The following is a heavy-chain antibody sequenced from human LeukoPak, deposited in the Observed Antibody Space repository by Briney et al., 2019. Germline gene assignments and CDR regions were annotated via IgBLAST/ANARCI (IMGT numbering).Heavy chain of an antibody. CDR1: GFTFSSYS. Sequence: GGSLRLSCAASGFTFSSYSMNWVRQAPGKGLEWVSSISSSSSYIYYADSVKGRFTISRDNAKNSLYLQMNSLRAEDTAVYYCAKDVVVVAATNYYYYMDVWGKGTTVTISS. CDR2: ISSSSSYI. V-gene: IGHV3-21*01. D-gene: IGHD2-15*01. CDR3: AKDVVVVAATNYYYYMDV. J-gene: IGHJ6*03.